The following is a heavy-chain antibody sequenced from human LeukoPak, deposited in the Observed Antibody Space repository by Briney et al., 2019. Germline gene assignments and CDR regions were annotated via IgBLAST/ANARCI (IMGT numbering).Heavy chain of an antibody. D-gene: IGHD4-11*01. V-gene: IGHV3-21*01. Sequence: KPGGSLRLSCAASGFTFSDYSMSWVRQAPGKGLEWVSSISSRSTYIYYADSVKGRFTISRDNAKNSLYMQINSLRAEDTAVYYCARGDTNYTLGRFDPWGQGTLVTVSS. CDR3: ARGDTNYTLGRFDP. CDR2: ISSRSTYI. CDR1: GFTFSDYS. J-gene: IGHJ5*02.